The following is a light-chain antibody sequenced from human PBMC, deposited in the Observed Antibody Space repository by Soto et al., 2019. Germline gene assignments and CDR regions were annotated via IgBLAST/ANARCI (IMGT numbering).Light chain of an antibody. CDR1: QSDTDNW. CDR3: QQYGTSPYT. J-gene: IGKJ2*01. Sequence: EVVLTQSPDILSLSPGERATLSCRASQSDTDNWLAWYQQKPGQAPRLLIYGASSRPGGIPDKFSGSGSGTDFTLTINRLEPEDFAVYYCQQYGTSPYTFAQGTKLEI. CDR2: GAS. V-gene: IGKV3-20*01.